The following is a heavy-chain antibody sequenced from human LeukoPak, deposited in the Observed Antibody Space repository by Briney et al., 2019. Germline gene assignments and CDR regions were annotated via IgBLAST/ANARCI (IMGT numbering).Heavy chain of an antibody. Sequence: GASVKVSCKASGYTFTSSGISWVRQAPGQGLEWMGWISAYNGNTNYAQKLQGRVTMTTDTSTSTAYMELRSLRSDDTVVYYCARDCSSTSCYDNYYYYGMDVWGQGTTVTVSS. CDR3: ARDCSSTSCYDNYYYYGMDV. CDR2: ISAYNGNT. D-gene: IGHD2-2*01. J-gene: IGHJ6*02. CDR1: GYTFTSSG. V-gene: IGHV1-18*01.